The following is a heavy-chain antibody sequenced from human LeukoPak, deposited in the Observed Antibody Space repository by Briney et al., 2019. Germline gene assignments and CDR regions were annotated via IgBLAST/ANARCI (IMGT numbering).Heavy chain of an antibody. CDR2: IRYDGSNK. Sequence: GGSLRLSCAASGLTFSTYGMHWVRQAPGKGLEWVAFIRYDGSNKYYADSVKGRFTISRDNSKNTLCLQMNSLRVEDTAVYYCAKGYCGSTSCYTGFDYWGQGTLVTVSS. V-gene: IGHV3-30*02. CDR3: AKGYCGSTSCYTGFDY. CDR1: GLTFSTYG. J-gene: IGHJ4*02. D-gene: IGHD2-2*02.